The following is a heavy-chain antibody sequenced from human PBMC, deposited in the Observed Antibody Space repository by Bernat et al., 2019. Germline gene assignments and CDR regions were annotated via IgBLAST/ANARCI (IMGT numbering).Heavy chain of an antibody. D-gene: IGHD2-21*02. J-gene: IGHJ4*02. CDR3: AKDRRVVTGVGRQNFDH. Sequence: EVQLLESGGGLVQPGGSLRLSCAASGFTFSNYAMSWARQAPGKGLEWVSTISGSGDSTYYADSVKGRFTISRDNSKNTLFLQMNSLRAEDTALYYCAKDRRVVTGVGRQNFDHWGQGSLVTVSS. CDR1: GFTFSNYA. CDR2: ISGSGDST. V-gene: IGHV3-23*01.